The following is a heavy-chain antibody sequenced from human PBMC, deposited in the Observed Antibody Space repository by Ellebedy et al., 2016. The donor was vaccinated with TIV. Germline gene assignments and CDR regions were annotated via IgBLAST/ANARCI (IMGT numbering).Heavy chain of an antibody. Sequence: ASVKVSCKASGGTFSSYAISWVRQAPGQGLEWMGGIIPIFGTANYAQKFQGRVTITADESTSTAYMELSSLRSEDTAVYYCARGGQLRYFDWLLLGCDVHFDYWGQGTLVTVSS. J-gene: IGHJ4*02. CDR2: IIPIFGTA. CDR1: GGTFSSYA. V-gene: IGHV1-69*13. CDR3: ARGGQLRYFDWLLLGCDVHFDY. D-gene: IGHD3-9*01.